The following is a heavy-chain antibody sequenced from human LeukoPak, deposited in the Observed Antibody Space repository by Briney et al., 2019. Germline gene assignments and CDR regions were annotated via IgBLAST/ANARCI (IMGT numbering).Heavy chain of an antibody. V-gene: IGHV4-34*01. CDR1: GGSISSYY. J-gene: IGHJ5*02. D-gene: IGHD6-13*01. Sequence: PSETLSLTCTVSGGSISSYYWSWIRQPPGKGLEWIGEINHSGSTNYNPSLKSRVTISVDTSKNQFSLKLSSVTAADTAVYYCASKGGSSSWYNWFDPWGQGTLVTVSS. CDR2: INHSGST. CDR3: ASKGGSSSWYNWFDP.